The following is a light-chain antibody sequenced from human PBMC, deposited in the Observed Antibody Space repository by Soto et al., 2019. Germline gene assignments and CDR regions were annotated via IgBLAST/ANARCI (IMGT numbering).Light chain of an antibody. CDR3: QQYDKWPQT. V-gene: IGKV3-15*01. CDR1: QNLSRN. CDR2: YAS. J-gene: IGKJ2*01. Sequence: EMVMTQSPATLSVSPGERATLSCRASQNLSRNLAWYQQQPGQAPRLLIFYASTRATGIPARFSGSGSGTDFTLTISSLQSEDFAVYYCQQYDKWPQTFGQGTKREIK.